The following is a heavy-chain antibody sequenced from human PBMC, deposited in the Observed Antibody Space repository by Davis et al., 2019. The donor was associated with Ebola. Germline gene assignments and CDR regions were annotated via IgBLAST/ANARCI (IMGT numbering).Heavy chain of an antibody. CDR1: HDTFTNYD. CDR2: ISPYRGNT. D-gene: IGHD1-26*01. V-gene: IGHV1-18*01. J-gene: IGHJ4*02. CDR3: ARTSSGSYFN. Sequence: AASVKVSCKASHDTFTNYDFTWVRQAPGQGLEWMGPISPYRGNTNFAQKVQGRVSLTTDTSTSTDYMELRSLKSDDTAVYYCARTSSGSYFNWGQGTLVTVSS.